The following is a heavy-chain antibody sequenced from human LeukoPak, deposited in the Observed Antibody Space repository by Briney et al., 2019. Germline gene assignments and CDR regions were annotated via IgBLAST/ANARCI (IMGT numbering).Heavy chain of an antibody. J-gene: IGHJ4*02. D-gene: IGHD6-13*01. CDR3: ARRGPVAAAGYYFDY. Sequence: GESLKISCKGSGYSFTTYWIGWVRQLPGKGLEWMGIIYPGDSDTRYSPSLQGQVTISADKSSSTAYLQWSSLKASDTAMYYCARRGPVAAAGYYFDYWGQGTLVTVSS. V-gene: IGHV5-51*01. CDR1: GYSFTTYW. CDR2: IYPGDSDT.